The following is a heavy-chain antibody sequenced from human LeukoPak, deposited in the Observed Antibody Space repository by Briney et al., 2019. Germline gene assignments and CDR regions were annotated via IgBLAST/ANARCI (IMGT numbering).Heavy chain of an antibody. CDR2: IYYNGNT. D-gene: IGHD3-22*01. CDR1: GVSISSSY. CDR3: VRGNYDNRGYSNAFDI. Sequence: SETLSLTCTVSGVSISSSYRSWIRQPPGKRLEWIGYIYYNGNTNSNPSLKSRVTISADTSKNQFSLKLSSVTAADTAVYYCVRGNYDNRGYSNAFDIWGQGAMVTVSS. J-gene: IGHJ3*02. V-gene: IGHV4-59*01.